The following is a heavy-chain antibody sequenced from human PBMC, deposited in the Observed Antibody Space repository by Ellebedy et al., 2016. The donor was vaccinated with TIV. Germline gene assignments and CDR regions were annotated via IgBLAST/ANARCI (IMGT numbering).Heavy chain of an antibody. V-gene: IGHV3-66*04. CDR3: ARQAGSNYFLIED. Sequence: GESLKISCAASGFSVTRNYMSWVRQAPGGGLEWVSVISIDGTTYCGDSVKGRFTISRDTSKNTVHLQMNSLRVEDTAVYYCARQAGSNYFLIEDWGQGTLVTVSS. CDR1: GFSVTRNY. CDR2: ISIDGTT. J-gene: IGHJ4*02. D-gene: IGHD4-11*01.